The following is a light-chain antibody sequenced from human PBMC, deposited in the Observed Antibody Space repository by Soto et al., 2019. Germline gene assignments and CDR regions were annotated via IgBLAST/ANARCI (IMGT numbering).Light chain of an antibody. V-gene: IGKV3-15*01. Sequence: EIVMTQSPATLSVSPGERATLSCRASQSVSSNLAWYQQKPGQAPRLLIYGASTRATGIPARFSGSGSGTEFTLTISSLQSEDFAVYYCQQYNNWPQTFVQGTKVGIK. CDR2: GAS. CDR3: QQYNNWPQT. J-gene: IGKJ1*01. CDR1: QSVSSN.